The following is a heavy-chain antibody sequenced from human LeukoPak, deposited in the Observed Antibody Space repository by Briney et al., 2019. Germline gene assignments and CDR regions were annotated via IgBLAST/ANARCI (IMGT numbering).Heavy chain of an antibody. CDR1: GYTLTELS. J-gene: IGHJ6*02. V-gene: IGHV1-24*01. Sequence: GASVKVSCKVSGYTLTELSMHWVRQAPGKGLEWMGGFDLEDGETIYAQKFQGRVTMTEDTSTDTAYMELSSLRSEDTAVYYCAREYDILMRGIPSHNYYGMDVWGQGTTVTVSS. CDR2: FDLEDGET. D-gene: IGHD3-9*01. CDR3: AREYDILMRGIPSHNYYGMDV.